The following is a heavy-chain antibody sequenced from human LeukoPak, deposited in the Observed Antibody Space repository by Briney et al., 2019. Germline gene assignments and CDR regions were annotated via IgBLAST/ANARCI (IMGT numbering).Heavy chain of an antibody. CDR2: IYYSGST. V-gene: IGHV4-39*01. J-gene: IGHJ3*02. Sequence: SETLPLTCTVSGGSISSSSDYWGWIRQPPGKGLEWMGSIYYSGSTYYNPSLKSRVTISVDTSKNQFSLKLSSVTAADTAVYHCARHSRSGYSGYENAFDIWGQGTRVTVFS. CDR3: ARHSRSGYSGYENAFDI. CDR1: GGSISSSSDY. D-gene: IGHD5-12*01.